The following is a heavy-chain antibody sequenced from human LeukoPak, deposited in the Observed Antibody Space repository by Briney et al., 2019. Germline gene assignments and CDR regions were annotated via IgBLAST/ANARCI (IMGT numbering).Heavy chain of an antibody. CDR2: ISSTSAYI. V-gene: IGHV3-21*01. CDR1: GFALKSCS. Sequence: PGGSLRLSCAGSGFALKSCSLTWVRQAPGKGLEWVSSISSTSAYIHYADSVKGRFTISRDNVDNVVYLEMNSLGAEDTATYYCARVAVSGPTGWFDSWGQGTLVIVSS. D-gene: IGHD2-8*02. J-gene: IGHJ5*01. CDR3: ARVAVSGPTGWFDS.